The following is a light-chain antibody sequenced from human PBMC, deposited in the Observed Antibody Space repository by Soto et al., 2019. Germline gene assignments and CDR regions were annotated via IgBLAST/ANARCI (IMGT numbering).Light chain of an antibody. CDR3: QQFDGSRPAFT. V-gene: IGKV3-20*01. CDR2: GAS. J-gene: IGKJ2*01. CDR1: QTVNSRH. Sequence: ESLLTQSPGTLSLSPGERATLSCTASQTVNSRHLNWYQHKPGQAPRLLIYGASIRAAGIPDRFSGSRSGADFSLTITRLEPEDSAVYYCQQFDGSRPAFTFGQGTKLEI.